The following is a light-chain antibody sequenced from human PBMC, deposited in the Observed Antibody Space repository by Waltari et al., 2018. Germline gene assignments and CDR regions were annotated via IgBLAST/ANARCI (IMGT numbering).Light chain of an antibody. CDR1: KLGNKY. V-gene: IGLV3-1*01. CDR2: QNN. Sequence: SYELTQPPSVSVSPGQTANITCSGDKLGNKYVCWFQQKPGQSPLLVIFQNNRRPSGIPERFSGSNSGNTATLTISGTQVMDEADFSCQAWDSSTAVFGSGTKVTVL. CDR3: QAWDSSTAV. J-gene: IGLJ1*01.